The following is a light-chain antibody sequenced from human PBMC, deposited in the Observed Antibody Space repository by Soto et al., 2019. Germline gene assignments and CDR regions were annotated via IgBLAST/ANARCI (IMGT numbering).Light chain of an antibody. CDR3: QQYDTYPWT. Sequence: GDTVTITCRASQSIKSWLAWYQQKPGNAPKLLIYEASSLESGVPSRFSGSRSGTQFTLTISSLQPDDFATYYCQQYDTYPWTFGQGTKVEVK. J-gene: IGKJ1*01. CDR1: QSIKSW. V-gene: IGKV1-5*03. CDR2: EAS.